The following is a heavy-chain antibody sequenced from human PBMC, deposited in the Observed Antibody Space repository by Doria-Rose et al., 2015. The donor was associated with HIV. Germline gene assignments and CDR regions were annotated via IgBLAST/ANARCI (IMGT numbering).Heavy chain of an antibody. D-gene: IGHD6-13*01. CDR2: TFSDDER. Sequence: QVTLKESGPVLVKPTETLTLTCTVSGVSLSSPGMGVSWIRQPPGKALEWLANTFSDDERSYKTSLKSRLTISRGTSKSQVVLTMTDMDPVDTATHYCARIKSSRWYHKYYFDFWGQGTLVIVSA. V-gene: IGHV2-26*01. CDR3: ARIKSSRWYHKYYFDF. CDR1: GVSLSSPGMG. J-gene: IGHJ4*02.